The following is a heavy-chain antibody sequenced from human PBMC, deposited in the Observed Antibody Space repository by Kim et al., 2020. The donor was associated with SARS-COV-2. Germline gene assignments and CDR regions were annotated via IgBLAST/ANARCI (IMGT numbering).Heavy chain of an antibody. CDR2: IYWNDDK. D-gene: IGHD3-3*01. V-gene: IGHV2-5*01. CDR1: GFSLSTRGVA. J-gene: IGHJ3*01. CDR3: AFNPHNDLSDTFDV. Sequence: SGPTLVNPTQTLTLTCTFSGFSLSTRGVAVGWIRQPPGKALETLALIYWNDDKRYSPSLKSRLTITRDTSKNLVFLTMTNMDPVDTGTYYCAFNPHNDLSDTFDVWGQRTRVTVSS.